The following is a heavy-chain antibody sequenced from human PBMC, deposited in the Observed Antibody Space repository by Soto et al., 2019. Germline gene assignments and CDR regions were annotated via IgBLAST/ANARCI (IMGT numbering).Heavy chain of an antibody. CDR1: GFSFSSYS. CDR3: AGDPLGSSGNEDFQH. D-gene: IGHD1-26*01. Sequence: GGSLRLSCAASGFSFSSYSMNWVRQAPGKGLEWVSSISSSSTYADSVKGRFTISRDNAKNSLYLQMNSLRVEDTAVYYCAGDPLGSSGNEDFQHWGQGT. CDR2: ISSSST. J-gene: IGHJ1*01. V-gene: IGHV3-21*01.